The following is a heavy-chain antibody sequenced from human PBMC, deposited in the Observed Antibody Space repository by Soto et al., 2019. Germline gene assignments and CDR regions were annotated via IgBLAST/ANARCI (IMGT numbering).Heavy chain of an antibody. Sequence: GGSLRLSCAASGFTFSNAWMSWVRQAPGKGLEWVGRIKSKTDGGTTDYAAPVKGRFTISRDDSKNTLYLQMNSLKTEDTAVYYCTTDQREDIVVYYYMDVWGKGTMVTVSS. J-gene: IGHJ6*03. D-gene: IGHD2-15*01. CDR2: IKSKTDGGTT. CDR3: TTDQREDIVVYYYMDV. CDR1: GFTFSNAW. V-gene: IGHV3-15*01.